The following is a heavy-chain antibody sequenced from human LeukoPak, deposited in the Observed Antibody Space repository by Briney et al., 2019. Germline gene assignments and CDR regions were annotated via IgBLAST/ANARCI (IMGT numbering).Heavy chain of an antibody. CDR1: GFTFSSYW. Sequence: GGSLRLSCAASGFTFSSYWMSWVRQAPGKGVEWVANIKQDGSEKYYVDSVKGRFTISRDNAKNSLYLQMNSLRAEDTAVYYCARETYGDYGNWFDPWGQGTLVTVSS. V-gene: IGHV3-7*01. CDR3: ARETYGDYGNWFDP. D-gene: IGHD4-17*01. CDR2: IKQDGSEK. J-gene: IGHJ5*02.